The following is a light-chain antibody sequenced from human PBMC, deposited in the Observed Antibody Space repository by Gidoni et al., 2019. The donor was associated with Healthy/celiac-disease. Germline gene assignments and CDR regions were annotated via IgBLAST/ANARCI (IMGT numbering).Light chain of an antibody. CDR3: QQYYSTPPWT. Sequence: DIVMTQSPESLAVSLGERATINCKSSQSVLYSYNNKNYLAWYQQKPGQPPKLLIYWASTRESGVPDRFSGSGSGTDFTLTISSLQAEDVAVYYCQQYYSTPPWTFGQGTKVEIK. CDR1: QSVLYSYNNKNY. V-gene: IGKV4-1*01. CDR2: WAS. J-gene: IGKJ1*01.